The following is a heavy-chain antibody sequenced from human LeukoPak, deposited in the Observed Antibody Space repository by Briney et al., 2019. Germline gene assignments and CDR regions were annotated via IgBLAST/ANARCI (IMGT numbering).Heavy chain of an antibody. V-gene: IGHV1-69*13. CDR2: IIPIFGTA. CDR3: ARATPPYYYMDV. Sequence: SVKVSCKASGGTFSSYAISWVRQAPGQGLEWMGGIIPIFGTANYAQKFQGRVTITADESTGTAYMELSSLRSEDTAVYYCARATPPYYYMDVWGKGTTVTVSS. CDR1: GGTFSSYA. J-gene: IGHJ6*03.